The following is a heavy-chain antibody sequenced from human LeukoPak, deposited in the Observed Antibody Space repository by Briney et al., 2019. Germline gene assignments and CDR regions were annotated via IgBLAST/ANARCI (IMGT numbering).Heavy chain of an antibody. Sequence: GASVKVSCKASGYTFTSYYMHWVRQAPGQGLEWMGIINPSGGSTSYAQKFQGRVTMTRDMSTSTVYMELSSLRSDDTAVYYCARPLWFGELRLDYWGQGTLVTVSS. V-gene: IGHV1-46*01. CDR3: ARPLWFGELRLDY. D-gene: IGHD3-10*01. CDR1: GYTFTSYY. CDR2: INPSGGST. J-gene: IGHJ4*02.